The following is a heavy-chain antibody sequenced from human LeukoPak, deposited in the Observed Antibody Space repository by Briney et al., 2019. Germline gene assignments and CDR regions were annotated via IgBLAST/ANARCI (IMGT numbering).Heavy chain of an antibody. CDR2: IYYSGST. CDR1: SGSITSGGYY. CDR3: ARAPKGMTTVRYYYYYYMDV. V-gene: IGHV4-31*03. J-gene: IGHJ6*03. Sequence: PSQTLSLTCTVSSGSITSGGYYWNWIRQHPGKGLEWIGYIYYSGSTFYNPSLKGRVTMSVDTSKNQFSLKLSSVTAADTAVYYCARAPKGMTTVRYYYYYYMDVWGKGTTVTVSS. D-gene: IGHD4-11*01.